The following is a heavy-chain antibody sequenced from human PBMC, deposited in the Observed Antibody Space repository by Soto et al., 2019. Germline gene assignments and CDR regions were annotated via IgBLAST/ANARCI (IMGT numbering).Heavy chain of an antibody. V-gene: IGHV4-59*01. Sequence: PSETLSLSCTVSGGSISSYYWSWIRQPPGKGLEWIGYIYYSGSTNSNPSLKSRVTISVDTSKNQFSLKLSSVTAADTAVYYCATELLTIGGIDPWGQGTLVTVSS. CDR2: IYYSGST. J-gene: IGHJ5*02. CDR1: GGSISSYY. CDR3: ATELLTIGGIDP.